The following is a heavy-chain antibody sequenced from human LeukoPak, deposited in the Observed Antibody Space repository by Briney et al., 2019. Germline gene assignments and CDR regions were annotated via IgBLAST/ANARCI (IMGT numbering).Heavy chain of an antibody. CDR2: IRSDGTI. D-gene: IGHD2/OR15-2a*01. Sequence: PGGSLRLSCAASGFTSFDFPMNWVRQAPGKGLEWVSHIRSDGTITYADSVKGRFTISRDDAKTSVYLQMNSLRDEDTAIYYCARDNIWAFDMWGQGTMVTVSS. CDR1: GFTSFDFP. CDR3: ARDNIWAFDM. V-gene: IGHV3-69-1*01. J-gene: IGHJ3*02.